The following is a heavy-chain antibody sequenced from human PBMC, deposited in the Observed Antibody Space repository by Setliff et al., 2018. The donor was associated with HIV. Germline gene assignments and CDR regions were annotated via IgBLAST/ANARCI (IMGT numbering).Heavy chain of an antibody. CDR1: GFTFSSYG. CDR3: AREPHELRYFDWLLYPAYYYYGMDV. J-gene: IGHJ6*02. CDR2: IEHDGSNK. Sequence: GGSLRLSCAASGFTFSSYGMHWVRQAPGKGLEWVAFIEHDGSNKYYADSVKGRFTISRDNSKNTLYLQMNSLRAEDTAVYYCAREPHELRYFDWLLYPAYYYYGMDVWGQGTTVTVSS. V-gene: IGHV3-33*05. D-gene: IGHD3-9*01.